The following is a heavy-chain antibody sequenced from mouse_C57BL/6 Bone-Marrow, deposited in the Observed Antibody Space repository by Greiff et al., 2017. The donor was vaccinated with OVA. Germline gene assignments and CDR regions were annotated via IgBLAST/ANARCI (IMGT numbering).Heavy chain of an antibody. CDR1: GYTFTSYW. CDR2: IDPSDSYT. V-gene: IGHV1-59*01. Sequence: VQLQQPGAELVRPGTSVKLSCKASGYTFTSYWMHWVKQRPGQGLEWIGVIDPSDSYTNYNQKFKGKATLTVDTSSSTAYMQLSSLTSEDSAVYYCARWLLRGFAYWGQGTLVTVSA. D-gene: IGHD2-3*01. J-gene: IGHJ3*01. CDR3: ARWLLRGFAY.